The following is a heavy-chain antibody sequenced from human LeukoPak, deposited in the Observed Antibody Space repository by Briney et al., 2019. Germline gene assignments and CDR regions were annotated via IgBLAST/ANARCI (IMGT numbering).Heavy chain of an antibody. Sequence: PSGTLSLTCAVSGGSISSGGYSWSWIRQPPGKGLEWIGYIYHSGSTYYNPSLKSRVTISVDRSKNQFSLKLSSVTAADTAVYYCARGGPAALNWFDPWGQGTLVTVSS. V-gene: IGHV4-30-2*01. CDR2: IYHSGST. CDR1: GGSISSGGYS. D-gene: IGHD2-2*01. CDR3: ARGGPAALNWFDP. J-gene: IGHJ5*02.